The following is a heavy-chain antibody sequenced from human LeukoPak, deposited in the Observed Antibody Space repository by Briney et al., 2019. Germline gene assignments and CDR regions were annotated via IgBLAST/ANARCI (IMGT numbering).Heavy chain of an antibody. Sequence: GGSLRLSCAASGFTLSNAWMSWVRQAPGKGLEWIGQIKSKTDGGTTDYAAPVKGRFTISRDDSKDTLYLQMNSLKTEDTAVYYCTTLYGSRSDNWGQGTLVSVSS. CDR3: TTLYGSRSDN. J-gene: IGHJ4*02. CDR1: GFTLSNAW. V-gene: IGHV3-15*01. CDR2: IKSKTDGGTT. D-gene: IGHD3-10*01.